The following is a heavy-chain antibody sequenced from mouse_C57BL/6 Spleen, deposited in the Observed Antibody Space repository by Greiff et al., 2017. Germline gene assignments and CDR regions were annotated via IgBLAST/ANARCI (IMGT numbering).Heavy chain of an antibody. CDR2: IDPETGGT. J-gene: IGHJ3*01. CDR1: GYTFTDYE. CDR3: TRKTRGFAY. Sequence: QVQLQQSGAELVRPGASVTLSCKASGYTFTDYEMHWVKPTPVHGLEWIGAIDPETGGTAYNQKFKGKAILTADTSSSTAYMELRSLTSEDSAVYYCTRKTRGFAYWGQGTLVTVSA. V-gene: IGHV1-15*01.